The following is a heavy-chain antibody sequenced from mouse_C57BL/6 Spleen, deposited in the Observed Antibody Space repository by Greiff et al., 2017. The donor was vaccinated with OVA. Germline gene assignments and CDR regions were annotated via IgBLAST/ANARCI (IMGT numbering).Heavy chain of an antibody. D-gene: IGHD1-1*01. CDR1: GYTFTDYY. CDR3: ARGDYGSPEAMDY. J-gene: IGHJ4*01. Sequence: VQLQQSGAELVRPGASVKLSCKASGYTFTDYYINWVKQRPGQGLEWIARIYPGSGNTYYNEKFKGKATLTAEKSSSTAYMQISSLTSEDSAVYVCARGDYGSPEAMDYWGQGTSVTVSS. CDR2: IYPGSGNT. V-gene: IGHV1-76*01.